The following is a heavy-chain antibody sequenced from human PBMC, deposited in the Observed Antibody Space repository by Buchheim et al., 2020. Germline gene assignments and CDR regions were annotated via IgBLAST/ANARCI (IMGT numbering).Heavy chain of an antibody. V-gene: IGHV3-30*03. CDR2: ISYDGSNK. CDR3: ARDPYYYGSGSYGYYFDY. CDR1: GFTFSSFV. Sequence: QVQLVESGGGVVEPGRSLRLPCPGFGFTFSSFVMQRVRQAPGKGLEWLAVISYDGSNKYYADSVKGRFTISRDNSKNTLHLQMNSLRSEDTAVYYCARDPYYYGSGSYGYYFDYWGQGTL. J-gene: IGHJ4*02. D-gene: IGHD3-10*01.